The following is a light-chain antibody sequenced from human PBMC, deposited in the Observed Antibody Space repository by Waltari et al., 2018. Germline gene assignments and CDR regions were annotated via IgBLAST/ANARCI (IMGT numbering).Light chain of an antibody. J-gene: IGLJ2*01. V-gene: IGLV3-10*01. Sequence: SYEWTQPPSVSVSPGQTARITCSGDALAKKYASWYQKKPGQAPVLILYEDTKRPSEIPVRFSGSISGTMATLTIRGAQVEDEAVYYCYSTDSNSNYGVFGGGTKLTVL. CDR1: ALAKKY. CDR2: EDT. CDR3: YSTDSNSNYGV.